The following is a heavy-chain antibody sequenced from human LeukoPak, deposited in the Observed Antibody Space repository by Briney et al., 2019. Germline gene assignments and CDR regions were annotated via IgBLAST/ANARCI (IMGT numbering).Heavy chain of an antibody. CDR2: ISAYNGNT. CDR3: ARDRYSGYDAHDAFDI. J-gene: IGHJ3*02. D-gene: IGHD5-12*01. V-gene: IGHV1-18*01. Sequence: ASVKVSCKASGYTFTSYGISWVRQAPRQGLEWMGWISAYNGNTNYAQKLQGRVTLTTDTSTSTAYMELRSLRSDDTAVYYCARDRYSGYDAHDAFDIWGQGTMVTVSS. CDR1: GYTFTSYG.